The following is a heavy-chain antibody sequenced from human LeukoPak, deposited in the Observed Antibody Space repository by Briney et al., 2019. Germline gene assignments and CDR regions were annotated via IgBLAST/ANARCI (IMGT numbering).Heavy chain of an antibody. D-gene: IGHD3-9*01. V-gene: IGHV1-18*01. J-gene: IGHJ5*02. CDR2: ISAYNGNT. CDR3: ARGYYDILTGYLTPANWFDP. Sequence: ASVKVSCKASGYTFTSYGISWVRQAPGQGLEWMGWISAYNGNTNYAQKLQGRVTMTTDTSTSTAYMELRSLRSDDTAVYYCARGYYDILTGYLTPANWFDPWGQGTLVTVSS. CDR1: GYTFTSYG.